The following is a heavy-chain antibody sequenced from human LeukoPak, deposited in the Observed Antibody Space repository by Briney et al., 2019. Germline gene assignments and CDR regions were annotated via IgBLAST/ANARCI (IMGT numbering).Heavy chain of an antibody. J-gene: IGHJ4*02. CDR2: ISAYNGNT. CDR3: ARDGEDVEMATIMFGDY. CDR1: GYTFTSYG. V-gene: IGHV1-18*01. D-gene: IGHD5-24*01. Sequence: ASVKVSCKASGYTFTSYGISWVRQAPGQGLEWMGWISAYNGNTNYAQKFQGRVTMTRDTSTSTVYMELSSLRSEDTAVYYCARDGEDVEMATIMFGDYWGQGTLVTVSS.